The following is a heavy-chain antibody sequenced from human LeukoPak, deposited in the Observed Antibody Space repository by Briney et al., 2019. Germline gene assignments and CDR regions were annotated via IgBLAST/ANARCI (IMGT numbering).Heavy chain of an antibody. D-gene: IGHD5-18*01. V-gene: IGHV1-2*02. CDR3: ARIVLDTAIVPLFDY. Sequence: ASVKVSCKASGYTFTGYYMHWVRQAPGQGLEWMGWINPNSGGTNYAQKFQGRVTMTRDTSISTAYMELSRLRSDDTAVYYCARIVLDTAIVPLFDYWGQGTLVTVSS. J-gene: IGHJ4*02. CDR1: GYTFTGYY. CDR2: INPNSGGT.